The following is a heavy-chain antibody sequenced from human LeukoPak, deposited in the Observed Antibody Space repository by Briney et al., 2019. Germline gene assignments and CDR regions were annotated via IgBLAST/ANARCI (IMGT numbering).Heavy chain of an antibody. CDR3: ARMADFPYYYDSSGYETFDY. CDR2: IYYSGST. J-gene: IGHJ4*02. D-gene: IGHD3-22*01. Sequence: PSETLSLTCTVSGGSISNYWSWIRQPPGKGLEWIGYIYYSGSTNYNPSLKSRVTISVDTSKNQSSLKLSSVTAADTAVYYCARMADFPYYYDSSGYETFDYWGQGTLVTVSS. CDR1: GGSISNY. V-gene: IGHV4-59*01.